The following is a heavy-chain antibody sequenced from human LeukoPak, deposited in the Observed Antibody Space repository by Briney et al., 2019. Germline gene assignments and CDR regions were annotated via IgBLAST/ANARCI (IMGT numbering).Heavy chain of an antibody. CDR3: AKQEAYDFWSGGYFDP. CDR2: ISGSGAST. V-gene: IGHV3-23*01. D-gene: IGHD3-3*01. J-gene: IGHJ5*02. Sequence: GGSLRLSCAASGLTFSIYAMSWVRQAPGKGLEWVPAISGSGASTNYADSVKGRFTISRDNSKDTLYLQMNSLRAEDTAIYYCAKQEAYDFWSGGYFDPWGQGTLVTVSS. CDR1: GLTFSIYA.